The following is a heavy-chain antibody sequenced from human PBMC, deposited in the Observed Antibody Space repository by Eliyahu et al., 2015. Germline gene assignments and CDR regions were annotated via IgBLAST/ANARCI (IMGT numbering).Heavy chain of an antibody. D-gene: IGHD3-10*01. Sequence: QVHLQQWGAGLLKPSKTLSLTCAVYGGSFXGYFWTWIRQTPSPGEGLEWIGEVDQSGRSNYNPSLKSRVTISTDTSKNQFSLKVPSVTAADTAVYYCARGRSSPRDFDSWGQGTLVSVSS. J-gene: IGHJ4*02. CDR3: ARGRSSPRDFDS. CDR2: VDQSGRS. CDR1: GGSFXGYF. V-gene: IGHV4-34*02.